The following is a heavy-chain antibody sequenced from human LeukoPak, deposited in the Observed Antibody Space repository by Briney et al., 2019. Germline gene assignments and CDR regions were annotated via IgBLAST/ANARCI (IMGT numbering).Heavy chain of an antibody. CDR2: IKSKTDGGTT. CDR1: GFTFSNAW. Sequence: GGSLGLSCAASGFTFSNAWMSWVRQAPGKGLEWVGRIKSKTDGGTTDYAAPVKGRFTISRDDSKNTLYLQMNSLKTEDTAVYYCTTESYVWGSYHRTLDYWGQGTLVTVSS. CDR3: TTESYVWGSYHRTLDY. J-gene: IGHJ4*02. V-gene: IGHV3-15*01. D-gene: IGHD3-16*02.